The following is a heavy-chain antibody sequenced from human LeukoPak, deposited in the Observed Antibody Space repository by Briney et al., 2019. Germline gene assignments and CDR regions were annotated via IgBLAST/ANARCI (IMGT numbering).Heavy chain of an antibody. Sequence: PGGSLRLSCAASGFTFSSYWMSWVRQAPGKGLEWVANIKQDGSEKYYVDSVKGRFTISRDNAKNSLYLQMNSLRAEDTAVYYCARAFGIGWPLWWYWGQGTLVTVSS. J-gene: IGHJ4*02. CDR1: GFTFSSYW. V-gene: IGHV3-7*01. CDR2: IKQDGSEK. D-gene: IGHD2-8*02. CDR3: ARAFGIGWPLWWY.